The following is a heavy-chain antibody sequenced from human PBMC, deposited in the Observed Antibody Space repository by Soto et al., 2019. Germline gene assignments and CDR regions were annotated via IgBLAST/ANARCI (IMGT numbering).Heavy chain of an antibody. CDR3: ARVRRRYFDWLPDAFDI. Sequence: QVQLVESGGGLVKPGGSLRLSCAASGFTFSDYYMSWIRQAPGKGLEWVSYISSSGSTIYYADSVKGRFTIPRDNAKNSLYLQMNSVRAEDTAVYYCARVRRRYFDWLPDAFDIWGQGTMVTVSS. D-gene: IGHD3-9*01. CDR1: GFTFSDYY. CDR2: ISSSGSTI. J-gene: IGHJ3*02. V-gene: IGHV3-11*01.